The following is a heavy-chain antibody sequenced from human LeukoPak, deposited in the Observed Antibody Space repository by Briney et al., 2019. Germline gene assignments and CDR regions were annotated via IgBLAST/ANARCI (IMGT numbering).Heavy chain of an antibody. CDR3: TTKILWFGELPGY. Sequence: GGSLRLSCAASGFTFSNAWMSWVRQAPGKGLEWVGRIKSKTDGGTTDYAAPVKGRFTISRDDSKNTLYLQMNSLKTEDTAVYYCTTKILWFGELPGYWGQGTLVTVSS. CDR2: IKSKTDGGTT. J-gene: IGHJ4*02. D-gene: IGHD3-10*01. CDR1: GFTFSNAW. V-gene: IGHV3-15*01.